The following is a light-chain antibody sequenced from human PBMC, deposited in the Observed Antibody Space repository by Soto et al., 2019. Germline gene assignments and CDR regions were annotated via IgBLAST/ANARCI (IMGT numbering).Light chain of an antibody. CDR1: QGISSY. J-gene: IGKJ1*01. Sequence: DIQLTQSPSFLSAAVGDRVNITCRASQGISSYLAWYQQKPGKAPKLLISAASTLQSGVPSRFSGSGSGTEFTLTISSLQPEDFATYYCQQLNNYPRTFGQGTKVDIK. V-gene: IGKV1-9*01. CDR2: AAS. CDR3: QQLNNYPRT.